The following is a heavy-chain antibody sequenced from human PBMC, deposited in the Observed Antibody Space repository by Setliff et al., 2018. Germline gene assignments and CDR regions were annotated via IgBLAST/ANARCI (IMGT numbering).Heavy chain of an antibody. Sequence: PSETLSLTCTVSGGSISSHGFYWGWIRQPPGEGLEWIGSFYFGENTHYNPSLKSRLTISVDTSKTQFSLQLSSVTAADTAVYYCARHGRYTGTYADAFDSWGQGTVVTVSS. CDR3: ARHGRYTGTYADAFDS. CDR1: GGSISSHGFY. V-gene: IGHV4-39*01. J-gene: IGHJ3*02. CDR2: FYFGENT. D-gene: IGHD1-26*01.